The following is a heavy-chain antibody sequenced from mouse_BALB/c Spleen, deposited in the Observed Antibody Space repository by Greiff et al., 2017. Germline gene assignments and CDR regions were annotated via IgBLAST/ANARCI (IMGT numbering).Heavy chain of an antibody. Sequence: LVKTGASVKISCKASGYSFTGYYMYWVKQSHGKSLEWIGYISCYNGATSYNQKFKGKATFTVDTSSSTAYMQFNSLTSEDSAVYYCAREGGMITTRTWYFDVWGAGTTVTVSS. CDR2: ISCYNGAT. V-gene: IGHV1S34*01. CDR3: AREGGMITTRTWYFDV. J-gene: IGHJ1*01. CDR1: GYSFTGYY. D-gene: IGHD2-4*01.